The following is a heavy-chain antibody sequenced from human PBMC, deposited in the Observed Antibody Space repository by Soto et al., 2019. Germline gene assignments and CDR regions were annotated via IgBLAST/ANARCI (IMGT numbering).Heavy chain of an antibody. D-gene: IGHD6-19*01. CDR3: ARDPWEAVADIENLFYYYYGMDV. V-gene: IGHV1-69*13. CDR1: GGTFSSYA. Sequence: ASVKVSCKASGGTFSSYAISWVRQAPGQGLEWMGGIIPIFGTANYAQKFQGRVTITADESTSTAYMELSSLRSEDTAVYYCARDPWEAVADIENLFYYYYGMDVWGQGTTVTVSS. CDR2: IIPIFGTA. J-gene: IGHJ6*02.